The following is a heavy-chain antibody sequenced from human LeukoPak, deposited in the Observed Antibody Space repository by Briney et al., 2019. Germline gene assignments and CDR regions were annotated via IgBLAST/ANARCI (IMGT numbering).Heavy chain of an antibody. CDR1: GFTFNLYG. CDR2: ISGSGAGT. Sequence: PGESLRLSCAASGFTFNLYGMTWVRQAPGKGLEWVSGISGSGAGTYYADSVKGRFTISRDNSKNALFLQMNSLRAEDTAVYFCAKLGTYWYFDLRGRGTLVTVSS. J-gene: IGHJ2*01. V-gene: IGHV3-23*01. D-gene: IGHD7-27*01. CDR3: AKLGTYWYFDL.